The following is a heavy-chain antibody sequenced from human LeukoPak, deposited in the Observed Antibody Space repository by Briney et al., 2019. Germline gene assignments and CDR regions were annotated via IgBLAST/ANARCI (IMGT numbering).Heavy chain of an antibody. V-gene: IGHV3-13*01. CDR2: IGIRGDT. Sequence: GGSLRLSSAASGFTFIDYDMHWVRQVLGKGLEWVSAIGIRGDTHYSGSVKGRFTISRENAESSLYLQMNSLRAEDTAVYYCARGGIQVSGIDEFDYWGQGTLVTVSS. D-gene: IGHD6-19*01. CDR3: ARGGIQVSGIDEFDY. J-gene: IGHJ4*02. CDR1: GFTFIDYD.